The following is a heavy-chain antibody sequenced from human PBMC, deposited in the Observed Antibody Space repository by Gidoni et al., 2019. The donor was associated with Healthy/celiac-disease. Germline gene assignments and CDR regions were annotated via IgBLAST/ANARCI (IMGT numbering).Heavy chain of an antibody. CDR1: GGTFSSYA. V-gene: IGHV1-69*01. J-gene: IGHJ4*02. D-gene: IGHD2-21*02. CDR2: IIPIFGTA. Sequence: QVQLVQSGAEVKKPGSSVKVSCKASGGTFSSYAISWVRQAPGQGLEWMGGIIPIFGTANSAQKFQGRVTITADESTSTAYMELSSLRSEDTAVYYCARHQYSYCGGDCYNFDYWGQGTLVTVSS. CDR3: ARHQYSYCGGDCYNFDY.